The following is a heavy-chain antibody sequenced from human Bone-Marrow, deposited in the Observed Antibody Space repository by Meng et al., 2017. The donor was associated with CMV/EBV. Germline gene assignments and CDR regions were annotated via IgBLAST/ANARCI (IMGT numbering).Heavy chain of an antibody. CDR3: ARDIVWLRGLDY. D-gene: IGHD5-12*01. CDR2: IYYSGST. J-gene: IGHJ4*02. Sequence: SETLSLPCTVSSGSITSYYWSWIRQPAGKGVEWIGSIYYSGSTYYNPSLKSRVTISVETTKNQLSLKLSSVTAADTAVYYCARDIVWLRGLDYWGQGTLVTVSS. V-gene: IGHV4-4*07. CDR1: SGSITSYY.